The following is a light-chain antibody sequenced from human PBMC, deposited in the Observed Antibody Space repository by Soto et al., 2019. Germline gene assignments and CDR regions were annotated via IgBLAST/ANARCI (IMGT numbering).Light chain of an antibody. CDR1: RDVGSD. J-gene: IGKJ1*01. CDR2: AAS. Sequence: QMTQYPSSLSASVGEKIIITCRASRDVGSDVSWYQQKPGQAPKLLIYAASNLYTGVPSRFSGSRSGTEFTLTISSLQPEDFASYYCLQDYGDSWTFGQGNKV. CDR3: LQDYGDSWT. V-gene: IGKV1-6*01.